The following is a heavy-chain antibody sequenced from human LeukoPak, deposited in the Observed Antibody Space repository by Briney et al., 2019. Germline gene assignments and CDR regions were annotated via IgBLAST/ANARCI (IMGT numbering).Heavy chain of an antibody. Sequence: GASVTVSFKASGYTLTSYGISWVRQAPGQGLEWVGWISSDNGNTNVSQKHHGRVAMSTDTSTITVYVELRSRRSDDTSVYYCGRGYSGSPSLYYRDVGGEGTAVTVSS. D-gene: IGHD1-26*01. J-gene: IGHJ6*03. CDR1: GYTLTSYG. CDR3: GRGYSGSPSLYYRDV. CDR2: ISSDNGNT. V-gene: IGHV1-18*01.